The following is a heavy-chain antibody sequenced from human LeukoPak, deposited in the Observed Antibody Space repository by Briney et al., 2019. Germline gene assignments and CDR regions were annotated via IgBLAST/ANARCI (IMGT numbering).Heavy chain of an antibody. CDR3: AHQRLEKAYGDYSPLGSSY. CDR1: GGSISSYYW. V-gene: IGHV2-5*01. D-gene: IGHD4-17*01. J-gene: IGHJ4*02. Sequence: TLSLTCTVSGGSISSYYWSWIRQPPGKALEWLALIYWNDDKRYSPSLKSRLTITKDTSKNQVVLTMTNMDPVDTATYYCAHQRLEKAYGDYSPLGSSYWGQGTLVTVSS. CDR2: IYWNDDK.